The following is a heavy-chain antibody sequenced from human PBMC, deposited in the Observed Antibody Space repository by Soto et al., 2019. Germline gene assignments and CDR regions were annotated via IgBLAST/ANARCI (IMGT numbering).Heavy chain of an antibody. Sequence: ASVKVSCKASGYTFTSYGISWVRQAPGKGLEWMGGFDPEDGETIYAQKFQGRVTMTRNTSISTAYMELSSLRSEDTAVYYCARGEPPGLRVSGYWGQGTVVTVSS. CDR3: ARGEPPGLRVSGY. V-gene: IGHV1-8*02. CDR1: GYTFTSYG. CDR2: FDPEDGET. J-gene: IGHJ4*02. D-gene: IGHD3-16*01.